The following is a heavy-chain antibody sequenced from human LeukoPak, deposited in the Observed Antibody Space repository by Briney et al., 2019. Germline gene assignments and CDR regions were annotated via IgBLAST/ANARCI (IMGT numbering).Heavy chain of an antibody. V-gene: IGHV3-21*01. CDR2: ISSSSRYI. Sequence: GGSLRLSCAASGFTFSSYSMNWVRQAPGKRLEWVSSISSSSRYIYYADSVKGRFTISRDNAKNSLYLQMNRLRAADTAVYSCARDALRGVRGVIIKPQGAFDIWGQGTMATVSS. J-gene: IGHJ3*02. D-gene: IGHD3-10*01. CDR3: ARDALRGVRGVIIKPQGAFDI. CDR1: GFTFSSYS.